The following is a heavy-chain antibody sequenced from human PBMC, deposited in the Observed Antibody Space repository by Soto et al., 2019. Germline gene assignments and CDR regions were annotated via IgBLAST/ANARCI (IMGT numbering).Heavy chain of an antibody. D-gene: IGHD1-1*01. CDR3: ARGSGGLERRFQDWFDP. CDR2: MSPNSGNT. CDR1: GYTFTSYD. Sequence: ASVKVSCKASGYTFTSYDINWVRQATGQGLEWMGWMSPNSGNTGYAQKFQGRVTMTRNTSISTAYMELSSLRSEDTAVYYCARGSGGLERRFQDWFDPWGQGTLVTVSS. V-gene: IGHV1-8*01. J-gene: IGHJ5*02.